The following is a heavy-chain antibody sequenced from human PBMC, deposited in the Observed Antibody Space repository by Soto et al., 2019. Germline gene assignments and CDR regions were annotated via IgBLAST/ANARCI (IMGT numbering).Heavy chain of an antibody. CDR3: ARSELELRI. CDR2: IYYSGST. Sequence: SETLSLTCTVSGGSISSSNWWTWVRQAPGKGLEWIGYIYYSGSTYYNPSLKSRVTISVDTSKNQFSLKLSSVTAADTAVYYCARSELELRIWGQGTLVTVSS. V-gene: IGHV4-30-4*01. J-gene: IGHJ4*02. D-gene: IGHD1-7*01. CDR1: GGSISSSNW.